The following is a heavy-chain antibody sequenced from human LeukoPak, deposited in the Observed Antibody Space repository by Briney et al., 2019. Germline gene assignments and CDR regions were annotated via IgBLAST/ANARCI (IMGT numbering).Heavy chain of an antibody. Sequence: GGSLRLSCAASGFTFTTYGMHWVRQAPGKGLEWVAFIQNDEIDKFYADSVKGRFTISRDNSKNTLYLQMNSLRAEDTAVYYCAKDGLYYYDSSGSGDLDYWGQGTLVTVSS. D-gene: IGHD3-22*01. CDR3: AKDGLYYYDSSGSGDLDY. J-gene: IGHJ4*02. CDR1: GFTFTTYG. V-gene: IGHV3-30*02. CDR2: IQNDEIDK.